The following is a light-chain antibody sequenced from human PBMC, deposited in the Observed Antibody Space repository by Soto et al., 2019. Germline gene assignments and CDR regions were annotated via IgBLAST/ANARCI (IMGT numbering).Light chain of an antibody. CDR1: QSVNTW. CDR2: RAS. V-gene: IGKV1-5*03. J-gene: IGKJ1*01. CDR3: QQYSGDPWT. Sequence: DVQMTQSPSTLSASVGERVTITCRASQSVNTWLAWFQQKPGQAPKVLIYRASNLETGVPSRFSGSGSGTEFILTISSLQPDDFATYYCQQYSGDPWTFGQGTKVEIK.